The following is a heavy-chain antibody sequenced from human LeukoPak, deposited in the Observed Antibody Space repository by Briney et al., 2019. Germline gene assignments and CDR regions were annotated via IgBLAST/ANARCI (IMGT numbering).Heavy chain of an antibody. Sequence: WETLSLTCAVYGGSFSGYYWSWIRQPPGKGLEWIGEINHSGSTNYNPSLKSRVTISVDTSKNQFSLKLSSVTAADTAVYYCARSHQSGWYSYYYYYMDVWGKGTTVTVSS. CDR2: INHSGST. V-gene: IGHV4-34*01. CDR1: GGSFSGYY. J-gene: IGHJ6*03. D-gene: IGHD6-19*01. CDR3: ARSHQSGWYSYYYYYMDV.